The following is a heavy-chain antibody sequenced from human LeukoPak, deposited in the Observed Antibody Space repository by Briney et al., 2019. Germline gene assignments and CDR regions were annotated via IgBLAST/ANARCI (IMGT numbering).Heavy chain of an antibody. CDR3: ATDRNYDILTGYYSPSHWFDP. J-gene: IGHJ5*02. CDR1: GYTLTELS. V-gene: IGHV1-24*01. D-gene: IGHD3-9*01. Sequence: EASVKVSCKVSGYTLTELSVHWVRQAPGKGLEWMGGFDPEDGETIYAQKFQGRVTMTEDTSTDTAYMELSSLRSEDTAVYYCATDRNYDILTGYYSPSHWFDPWGQGTLVTVSS. CDR2: FDPEDGET.